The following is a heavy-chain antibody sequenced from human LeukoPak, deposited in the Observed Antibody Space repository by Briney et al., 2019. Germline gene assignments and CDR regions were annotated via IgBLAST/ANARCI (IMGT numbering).Heavy chain of an antibody. J-gene: IGHJ4*02. V-gene: IGHV3-7*01. CDR2: IKQDGSEK. CDR1: GFTFSSYW. D-gene: IGHD3-16*01. Sequence: GGSLRLSCAASGFTFSSYWMSWVRQAPGKELEWVANIKQDGSEKYYVDSVKGRFTISRDNAKNSLYLQMNSLRAEDTAVYYCARVPLGGVSSPAPSFDYWGQGTLVTVSS. CDR3: ARVPLGGVSSPAPSFDY.